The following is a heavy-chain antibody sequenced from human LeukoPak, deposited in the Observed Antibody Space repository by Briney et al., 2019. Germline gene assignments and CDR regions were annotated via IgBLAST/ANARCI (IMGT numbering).Heavy chain of an antibody. CDR3: AKDGQGQWLVQGGIYFDY. D-gene: IGHD6-19*01. Sequence: GGSLRLSCAASGFTFNSYGMHWVRQAPGKGLEWVAVMSFDGSNKYYADSVRGRFTISRDNSKNTLYLQMNSLRPEDTAVYYCAKDGQGQWLVQGGIYFDYWGQGTLVTVSS. CDR1: GFTFNSYG. J-gene: IGHJ4*02. V-gene: IGHV3-30*18. CDR2: MSFDGSNK.